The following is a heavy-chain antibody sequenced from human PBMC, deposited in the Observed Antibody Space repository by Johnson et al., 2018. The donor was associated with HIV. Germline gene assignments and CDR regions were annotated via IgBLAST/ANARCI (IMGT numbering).Heavy chain of an antibody. CDR2: IYSGGST. D-gene: IGHD4-23*01. V-gene: IGHV3-66*01. CDR3: ARASLARGGKIRAFDI. Sequence: EVQLVESGGGLVQPGGSLRLSCAASGFTVSSNYMSWVRQAPGKGLEWVSVIYSGGSTYYADSVTGRFTISRDNSTNTLYLQINSLRAEDTAVFYCARASLARGGKIRAFDIWGQGTMVIVSS. J-gene: IGHJ3*02. CDR1: GFTVSSNY.